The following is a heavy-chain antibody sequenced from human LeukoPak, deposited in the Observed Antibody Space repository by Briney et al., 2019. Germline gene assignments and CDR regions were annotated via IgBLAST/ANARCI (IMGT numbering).Heavy chain of an antibody. V-gene: IGHV4-4*07. Sequence: SETLSLTCTVSGGSISSYYWSWIRQPAGKGLEWIGRIYTSGSTNYNPSLKSRVTISVDTSKNQFSLKLSSVTAADTAVYYCARGFRSLISSSGKYNWFDPWGQGTLVTVSS. J-gene: IGHJ5*02. CDR2: IYTSGST. CDR1: GGSISSYY. CDR3: ARGFRSLISSSGKYNWFDP. D-gene: IGHD6-13*01.